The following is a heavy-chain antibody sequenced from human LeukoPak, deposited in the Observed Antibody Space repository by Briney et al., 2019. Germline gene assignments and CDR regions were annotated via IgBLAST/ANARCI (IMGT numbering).Heavy chain of an antibody. CDR2: IYSGGST. J-gene: IGHJ4*02. D-gene: IGHD6-19*01. CDR1: GFTFSNAW. Sequence: GGSLRLSCAASGFTFSNAWMSWVRQAPGKGLEWVSVIYSGGSTYYADSVKGRFTISRDNSKNTLYLQMNSLRAEDTAVYYCARVEQWLVKYWGQGTLVTVSS. CDR3: ARVEQWLVKY. V-gene: IGHV3-53*01.